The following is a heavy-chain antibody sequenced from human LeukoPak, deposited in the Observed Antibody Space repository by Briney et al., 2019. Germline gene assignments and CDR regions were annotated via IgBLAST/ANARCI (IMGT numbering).Heavy chain of an antibody. CDR1: GYSFTNYW. Sequence: GESLKISCKGSGYSFTNYWIGWVRQKPGKGLEWMGIIYPHDSGTTYSPSFQGQVTISADKSINTAYLQWSGLRASDTAIYYCARQKSSNDPFDFWGQGTLVTVSS. D-gene: IGHD6-6*01. J-gene: IGHJ4*02. CDR3: ARQKSSNDPFDF. V-gene: IGHV5-51*01. CDR2: IYPHDSGT.